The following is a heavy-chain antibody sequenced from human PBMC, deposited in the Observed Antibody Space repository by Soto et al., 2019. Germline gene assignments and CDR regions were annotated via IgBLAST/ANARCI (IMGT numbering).Heavy chain of an antibody. CDR2: ISGSGGST. CDR1: GFTFSSYA. CDR3: AHDASASPRPGY. V-gene: IGHV3-23*01. D-gene: IGHD6-6*01. J-gene: IGHJ4*02. Sequence: GGSLRLSCAASGFTFSSYARSWVRQAPGKGLEWVSDISGSGGSTYYADSVKGRFTISSDNSKNTLYLQMNCLRVEATAVYYCAHDASASPRPGYWGQGTLVTVSS.